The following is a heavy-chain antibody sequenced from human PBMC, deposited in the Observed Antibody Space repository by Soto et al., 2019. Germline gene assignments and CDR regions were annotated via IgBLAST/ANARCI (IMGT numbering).Heavy chain of an antibody. J-gene: IGHJ4*02. Sequence: SGILSLTCTVSGGSISSRNDFWGWVRQPPGEGLEWIGTIYYTGSTYYNPSLKSRITISMDTSKNQFSLKLRSVTAADTSVYYCARQVGGWAPWYFDYWGQGTLVTSPQ. V-gene: IGHV4-39*01. CDR3: ARQVGGWAPWYFDY. CDR1: GGSISSRNDF. D-gene: IGHD6-19*01. CDR2: IYYTGST.